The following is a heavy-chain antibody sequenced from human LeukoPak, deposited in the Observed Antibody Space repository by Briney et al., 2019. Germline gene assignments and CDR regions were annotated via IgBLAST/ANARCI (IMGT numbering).Heavy chain of an antibody. CDR2: IYSGGST. V-gene: IGHV3-66*02. J-gene: IGHJ6*03. D-gene: IGHD3-3*01. Sequence: GGSLRLSCAASGFTVSSNYMSWVRQAPGKGLEWVSVIYSGGSTYYADSVKGRFPISRDNSKNTLYLQMNTLRAEDTAVYYCARDPLGSGYYMDVWGKGTTVTVSS. CDR3: ARDPLGSGYYMDV. CDR1: GFTVSSNY.